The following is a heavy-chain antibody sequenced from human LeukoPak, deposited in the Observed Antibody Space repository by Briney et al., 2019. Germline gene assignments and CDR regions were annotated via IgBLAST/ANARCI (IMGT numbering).Heavy chain of an antibody. CDR1: GGSISFYY. V-gene: IGHV4-4*07. J-gene: IGHJ4*02. CDR2: IYTSGST. D-gene: IGHD6-6*01. CDR3: ARCYSSTSSTPDY. Sequence: PSETLSLTCTVSGGSISFYYCSWVRQPAGKGLEWVGRIYTSGSTNYNPSLKSRVTMSVDTSKNHFSLKLTSVTAADTAVYYCARCYSSTSSTPDYWGQGTLVTVSS.